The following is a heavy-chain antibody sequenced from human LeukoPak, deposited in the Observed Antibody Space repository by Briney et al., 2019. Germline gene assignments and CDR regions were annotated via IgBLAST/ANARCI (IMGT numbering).Heavy chain of an antibody. D-gene: IGHD3-22*01. CDR3: VRGQRNYYDSSGYSP. V-gene: IGHV1-8*02. CDR2: MNPNSGNT. CDR1: GYTFTSYG. Sequence: ASVKVSCKASGYTFTSYGISWVRQAPGQGLEWMGWMNPNSGNTGYAQKFQGRVTMTRNTSISTAYMELSSLRSEDTAVYYCVRGQRNYYDSSGYSPWGQGTLVTVSS. J-gene: IGHJ5*02.